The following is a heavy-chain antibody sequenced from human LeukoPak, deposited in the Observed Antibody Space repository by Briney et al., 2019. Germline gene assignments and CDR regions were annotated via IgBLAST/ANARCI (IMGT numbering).Heavy chain of an antibody. Sequence: ASVKVSCKASGYRFTNYGVNCVRQAPGQGLEWMGWINAGNGNTKYSQKFQGRVTITRDTSASTAYMELSSLRSEDTAVYYCARSGDRGVIDYWGQGTLVTVSS. D-gene: IGHD3-10*01. J-gene: IGHJ4*02. CDR1: GYRFTNYG. V-gene: IGHV1-3*01. CDR3: ARSGDRGVIDY. CDR2: INAGNGNT.